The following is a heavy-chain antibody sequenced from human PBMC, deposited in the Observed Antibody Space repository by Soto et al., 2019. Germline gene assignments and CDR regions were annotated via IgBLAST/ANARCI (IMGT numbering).Heavy chain of an antibody. V-gene: IGHV3-48*03. D-gene: IGHD2-15*01. J-gene: IGHJ4*02. CDR3: VRRMASPDQ. CDR2: ITSGGRSI. Sequence: LRLSCTASGFTFSDCEMNWVRQAPGKGLEWVSYITSGGRSIYYADSVKGRFIISRDNAENSLYLQMNSLRPEDTAVYYCVRRMASPDQWGQGXLVTVSS. CDR1: GFTFSDCE.